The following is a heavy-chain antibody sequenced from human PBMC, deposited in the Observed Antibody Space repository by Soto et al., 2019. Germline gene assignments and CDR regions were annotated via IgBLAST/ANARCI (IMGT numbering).Heavy chain of an antibody. CDR2: INSDGSST. Sequence: EVQLVESGGGLVQPGGSLRLSCAASGFTFSSYWMHWVRQAPGKGLVWVSRINSDGSSTSYADSVKGRFTISRDNAKNTLYLQMNSLRAEDTAVYYCAREPLLWFGELRYGMDVWGQGPTVTVSS. CDR1: GFTFSSYW. J-gene: IGHJ6*02. V-gene: IGHV3-74*01. D-gene: IGHD3-10*01. CDR3: AREPLLWFGELRYGMDV.